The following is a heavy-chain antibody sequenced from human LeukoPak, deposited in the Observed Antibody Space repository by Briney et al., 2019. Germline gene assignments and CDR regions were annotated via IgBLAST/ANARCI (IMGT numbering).Heavy chain of an antibody. CDR1: GFTVSSNY. D-gene: IGHD3-22*01. Sequence: GGSLRLSCAASGFTVSSNYMSWVRQAPGKGLEWVSVIYSGGSTYYADSVKGRFTISRDNSKNTLYLQMNSLRAEDTAVYYCARAGASLLPFDYWGQGTLVTVSS. V-gene: IGHV3-66*01. CDR2: IYSGGST. CDR3: ARAGASLLPFDY. J-gene: IGHJ4*02.